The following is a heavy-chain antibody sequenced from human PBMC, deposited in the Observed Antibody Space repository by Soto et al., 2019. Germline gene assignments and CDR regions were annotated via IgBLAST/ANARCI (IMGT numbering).Heavy chain of an antibody. CDR3: ARDSGLRTYYYDSSGYPNFDY. Sequence: QVQLVQSGAEVKKPGASVKVSCKASGYTFTGYYMHWVRQASGQGLEWMGWINPNSGGTNYAQKFQGWVTMTRDTSISTAYMELSRLRSDDTAVYYCARDSGLRTYYYDSSGYPNFDYWGQGTLVTVSS. CDR2: INPNSGGT. J-gene: IGHJ4*02. V-gene: IGHV1-2*04. D-gene: IGHD3-22*01. CDR1: GYTFTGYY.